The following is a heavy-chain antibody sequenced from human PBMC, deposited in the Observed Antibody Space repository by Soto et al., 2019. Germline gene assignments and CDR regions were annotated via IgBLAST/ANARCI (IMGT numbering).Heavy chain of an antibody. Sequence: ASVKVSCKASGGTFSSYAISWVRQAPGQGLEWIGWIVVGSGNTNYAQKFQERVTITRDMSTSTAYMELRSLRSDDTAVYYCARGGALLWFGELLYPHYYYYGMDVWGQGTTVTVSS. CDR1: GGTFSSYA. V-gene: IGHV1-58*02. CDR2: IVVGSGNT. D-gene: IGHD3-10*01. CDR3: ARGGALLWFGELLYPHYYYYGMDV. J-gene: IGHJ6*02.